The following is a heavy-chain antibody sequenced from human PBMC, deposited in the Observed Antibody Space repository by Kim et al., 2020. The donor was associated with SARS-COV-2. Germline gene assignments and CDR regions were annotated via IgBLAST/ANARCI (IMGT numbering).Heavy chain of an antibody. J-gene: IGHJ2*01. CDR1: GFTFSSYG. Sequence: GGSLRLSCAASGFTFSSYGMHWVRQAPGSGLEWVAVIWNDGTNKYQAYSVKGRFTISRYNSKNTLYLHMNSLRGEGTAVYYCARASLPRDGCGISCSIHRGPSNYWYLGLWGRGTLVTVSS. CDR2: IWNDGTNK. D-gene: IGHD2-15*01. CDR3: ARASLPRDGCGISCSIHRGPSNYWYLGL. V-gene: IGHV3-33*01.